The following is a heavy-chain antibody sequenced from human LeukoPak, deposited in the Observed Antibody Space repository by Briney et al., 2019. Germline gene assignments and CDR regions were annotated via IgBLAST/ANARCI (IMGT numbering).Heavy chain of an antibody. CDR3: ARGRRVATSGSNWFDP. Sequence: GASVKVSCKASGYTFTIYDINWVRQATGQGLEWMGWMNPNSGNTGYAQKFQGRVTMTRNTSISTAYMELSSLRSEDTAVYYCARGRRVATSGSNWFDPWGQGTLVTVSS. CDR1: GYTFTIYD. CDR2: MNPNSGNT. D-gene: IGHD5-12*01. J-gene: IGHJ5*02. V-gene: IGHV1-8*01.